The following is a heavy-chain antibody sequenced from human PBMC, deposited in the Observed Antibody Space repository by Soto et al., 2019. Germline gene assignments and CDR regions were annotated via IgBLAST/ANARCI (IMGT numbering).Heavy chain of an antibody. Sequence: QVQLVESGGGVVQPGRSLRLSCAASGFTFSSYGMHWVRQAPGKGLEWVAVISYDGSNKYYADSVKGRFTISRDNSKNMLYLQMNSLRAEDTAVYYCAKTRDLATVTTAYDYWGQGTLVTVSS. CDR1: GFTFSSYG. J-gene: IGHJ4*02. D-gene: IGHD4-17*01. CDR3: AKTRDLATVTTAYDY. CDR2: ISYDGSNK. V-gene: IGHV3-30*18.